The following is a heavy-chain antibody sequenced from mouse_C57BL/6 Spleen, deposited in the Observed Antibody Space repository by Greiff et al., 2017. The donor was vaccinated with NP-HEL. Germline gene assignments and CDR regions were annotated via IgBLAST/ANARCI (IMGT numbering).Heavy chain of an antibody. V-gene: IGHV1-69*01. CDR2: IDPSDSYT. Sequence: QVQLQQPGAELVMPGASVKLSCKASGYTFTSYWMHWVQQRPGQGLEWIGEIDPSDSYTNYNQKFKGKSTLTVDKSSSTAYMQLSSLTSEDSAVYYCATAQARGWFAYWGQGTLVTVSA. CDR1: GYTFTSYW. D-gene: IGHD3-2*02. CDR3: ATAQARGWFAY. J-gene: IGHJ3*01.